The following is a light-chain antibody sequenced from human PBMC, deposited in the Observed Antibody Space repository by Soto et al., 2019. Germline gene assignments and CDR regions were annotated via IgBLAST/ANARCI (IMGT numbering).Light chain of an antibody. CDR3: KSYTSRSTYV. J-gene: IGLJ1*01. Sequence: QSALTQPASVSGSPGQSITLSCTGTSSDVGGYNSVSWYQHHPGKAPKLMIYDVSNRSSGVSSRFSGSKSDNTASLTISGLQAEDEADYYCKSYTSRSTYVFGTGTKVTVL. V-gene: IGLV2-14*03. CDR2: DVS. CDR1: SSDVGGYNS.